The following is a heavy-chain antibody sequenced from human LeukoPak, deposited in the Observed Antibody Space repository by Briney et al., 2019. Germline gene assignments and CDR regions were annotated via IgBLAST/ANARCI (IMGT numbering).Heavy chain of an antibody. J-gene: IGHJ4*02. V-gene: IGHV3-15*01. CDR3: RSDCSTTSCYNFDF. D-gene: IGHD2-2*02. Sequence: GGSLRLSCAASGFTFSNAWMSWVRQAPGKGLEWVGHIKSKTGGGTTDYAAPVKGRFTISRDDSENTLYLQMNSLKPEDTAVYYCRSDCSTTSCYNFDFWGQGTLVTVSS. CDR2: IKSKTGGGTT. CDR1: GFTFSNAW.